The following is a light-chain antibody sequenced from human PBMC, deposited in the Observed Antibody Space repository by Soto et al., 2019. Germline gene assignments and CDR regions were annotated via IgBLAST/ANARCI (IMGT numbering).Light chain of an antibody. V-gene: IGKV3-20*01. CDR3: QQYGSSPLT. CDR2: GAS. Sequence: EIVLTQSPGTLSLSPGERATLSCRASQSVSSSYLAWYQQRPGQAPRVLIYGASSRATGIPDRFSGSGSGTDFTLTISRLQPEDFAVYYCQQYGSSPLTFGPGTKVDIK. CDR1: QSVSSSY. J-gene: IGKJ3*01.